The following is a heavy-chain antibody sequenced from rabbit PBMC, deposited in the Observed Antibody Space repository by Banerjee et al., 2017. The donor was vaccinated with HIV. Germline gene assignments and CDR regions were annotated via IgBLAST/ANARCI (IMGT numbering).Heavy chain of an antibody. CDR2: IYGGSHGNH. J-gene: IGHJ4*01. V-gene: IGHV1S40*01. CDR1: GFSSSSTYW. Sequence: QSLEESGGDLVKPGASLTLTCKVSGFSSSSTYWICWVRQAPGKGLEWIACIYGGSHGNHYYASWAKGRFTISKTSSTTVTLQMTSLTAADTATYFCARDLAGVIGWTFNLWGPGTLVPVS. CDR3: ARDLAGVIGWTFNL. D-gene: IGHD4-1*01.